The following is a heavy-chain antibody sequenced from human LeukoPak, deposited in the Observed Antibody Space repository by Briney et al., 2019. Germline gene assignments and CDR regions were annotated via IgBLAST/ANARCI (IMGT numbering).Heavy chain of an antibody. CDR3: AREYCSGGSCYSPWYIDL. J-gene: IGHJ2*01. CDR1: GGSFSGYY. Sequence: PSETLSLTCAVYGGSFSGYYWSWIRQPPGKGLEWIGEINHSGSTDYNPSLKSRVTISINTSKNQFSLNLSSVTAADTAVYYCAREYCSGGSCYSPWYIDLWGRGTLVTVSS. CDR2: INHSGST. D-gene: IGHD2-15*01. V-gene: IGHV4-34*01.